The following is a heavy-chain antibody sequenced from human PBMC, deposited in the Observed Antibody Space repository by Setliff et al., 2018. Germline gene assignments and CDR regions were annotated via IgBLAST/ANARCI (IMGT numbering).Heavy chain of an antibody. Sequence: ASVKVSCKASGYTFTSYAMHWVRQAPGQRLEWMGWINAGNGNTKYSQKFQGRVTITRDTSASTAYMELSSLRSEDTAVYYCATSVSWIQLVLYPQGHPEPFDYWGQGTLVTV. D-gene: IGHD5-18*01. V-gene: IGHV1-3*01. CDR2: INAGNGNT. CDR3: ATSVSWIQLVLYPQGHPEPFDY. J-gene: IGHJ4*02. CDR1: GYTFTSYA.